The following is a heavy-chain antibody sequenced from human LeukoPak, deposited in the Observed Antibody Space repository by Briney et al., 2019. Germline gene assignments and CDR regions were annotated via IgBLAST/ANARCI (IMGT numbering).Heavy chain of an antibody. CDR2: IKQDGSEK. CDR3: AREVTPYY. V-gene: IGHV3-7*01. CDR1: GFTFSAYY. D-gene: IGHD4-23*01. J-gene: IGHJ4*02. Sequence: PGGSLRLSCVASGFTFSAYYMTWVRQPPGKGLEWVANIKQDGSEKYYVDSVKGRFTISRDNAKNSLFLQMNSLRAEDTAVYYCAREVTPYYWGQGTLVTVSS.